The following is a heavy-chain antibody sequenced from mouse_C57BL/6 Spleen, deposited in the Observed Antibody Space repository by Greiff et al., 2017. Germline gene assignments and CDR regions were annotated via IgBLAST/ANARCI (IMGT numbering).Heavy chain of an antibody. CDR2: INPNNGGT. CDR3: AREDYGYDPYYFDY. CDR1: GYTFTDYY. V-gene: IGHV1-26*01. D-gene: IGHD2-2*01. Sequence: EVQLQQSGPELVKPGASVKISCKASGYTFTDYYMNWVKQSHGKSLEWIGDINPNNGGTSYNQKFKGKVTLTVDKSSSTAYMELRSLTSEDSAVXYCAREDYGYDPYYFDYWGQGTTLTVSS. J-gene: IGHJ2*01.